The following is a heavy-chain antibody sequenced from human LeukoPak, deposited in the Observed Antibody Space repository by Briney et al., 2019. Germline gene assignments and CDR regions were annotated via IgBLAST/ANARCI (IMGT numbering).Heavy chain of an antibody. J-gene: IGHJ4*02. CDR2: IYYRGST. V-gene: IGHV4-59*01. D-gene: IGHD6-6*01. CDR1: GGSISSYY. Sequence: SETLSLTCTVSGGSISSYYWSRIRQPPGKGLEWIGYIYYRGSTNYNPSLKSRVTISVDTSKNQFSLKLSSVTAADTAVYYCARLSSSFGSDFDYWGQGTLVTVSS. CDR3: ARLSSSFGSDFDY.